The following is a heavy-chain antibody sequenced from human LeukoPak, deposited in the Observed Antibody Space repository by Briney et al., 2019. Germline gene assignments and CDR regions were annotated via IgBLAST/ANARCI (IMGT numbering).Heavy chain of an antibody. D-gene: IGHD1-1*01. Sequence: PGRSLRLSCAASGFTFSSYAMHWVRQAPGKGLEWVAVISYDGSNKYYADSVKGRFTISRDNYKNTLYLQMNSLRAEDTAVYYCARDRMEGDAFDIWGQGTMVTVSS. J-gene: IGHJ3*02. CDR2: ISYDGSNK. CDR3: ARDRMEGDAFDI. CDR1: GFTFSSYA. V-gene: IGHV3-30*04.